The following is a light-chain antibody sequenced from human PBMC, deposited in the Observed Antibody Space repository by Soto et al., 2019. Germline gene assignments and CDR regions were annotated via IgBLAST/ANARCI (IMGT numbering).Light chain of an antibody. CDR2: DVS. J-gene: IGLJ1*01. Sequence: QSAQTQPGSVSGSPGQSITISRTGTSSDVGGYNYVSWYQQRPGKAPKLMIYDVSNRPSGVSNRFSGSKSGNTASLTNSGLQAEDEADYYCSSYTSSSTFYVVGTGTKLTVL. CDR3: SSYTSSSTFYV. V-gene: IGLV2-14*01. CDR1: SSDVGGYNY.